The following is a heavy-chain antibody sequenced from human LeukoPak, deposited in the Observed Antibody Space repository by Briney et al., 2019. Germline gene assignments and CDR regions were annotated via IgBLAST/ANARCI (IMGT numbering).Heavy chain of an antibody. D-gene: IGHD5-24*01. J-gene: IGHJ4*02. V-gene: IGHV3-7*01. CDR2: IKPDGSED. CDR1: GLAFSNFW. Sequence: GGSLRLSCATSGLAFSNFWMYWVRQAPGKGLGWVASIKPDGSEDFYADSVKGRFNISRDNAKNSLFPQMTNLKAEDTAVYYCAVDRRFKLFDYWGQGTLVTVSS. CDR3: AVDRRFKLFDY.